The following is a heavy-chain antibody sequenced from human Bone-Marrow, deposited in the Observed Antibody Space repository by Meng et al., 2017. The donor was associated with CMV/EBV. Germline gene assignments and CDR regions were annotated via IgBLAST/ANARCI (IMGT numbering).Heavy chain of an antibody. Sequence: GESLKISCAASGFTFSSYAMSWVRQAPGKGLEWVSSISSSGGTIYYADSVKGRFTISRDNARNSLYLQMNILRAEDTAVYYCASHRYSSSWYYFDHWGQGTLVTVSS. CDR3: ASHRYSSSWYYFDH. CDR1: GFTFSSYA. CDR2: ISSSGGTI. D-gene: IGHD6-13*01. V-gene: IGHV3-23*01. J-gene: IGHJ4*02.